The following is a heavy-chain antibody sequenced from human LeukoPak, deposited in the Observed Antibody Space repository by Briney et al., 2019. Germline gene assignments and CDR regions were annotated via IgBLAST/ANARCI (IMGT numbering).Heavy chain of an antibody. D-gene: IGHD2-2*01. V-gene: IGHV3-11*04. CDR2: ISSSGSTI. CDR3: ARGVDCSSTSCYVWHDYYYYMDV. J-gene: IGHJ6*03. Sequence: GGSLRLSCAASGLTFSDYYMSWIRQAPGKGLEWVSYISSSGSTIYYADSVKGRFTISRDNAKNSLYLQMNSLRAEDTAVYYCARGVDCSSTSCYVWHDYYYYMDVWGKGTTVTVSS. CDR1: GLTFSDYY.